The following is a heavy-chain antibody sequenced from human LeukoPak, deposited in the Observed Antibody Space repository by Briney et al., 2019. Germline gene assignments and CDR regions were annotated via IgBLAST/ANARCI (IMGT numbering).Heavy chain of an antibody. J-gene: IGHJ4*02. Sequence: GESLKISCKGSGYRFTSYWIGWVRQMPGKGLEWMGIIYPGDSDTRYSPSFQGQVNISADKSISTAYLQWSRLKASVTAMYYCARILYWGKSTYFDYWGQGTLVTVSS. D-gene: IGHD3-16*01. CDR2: IYPGDSDT. CDR3: ARILYWGKSTYFDY. CDR1: GYRFTSYW. V-gene: IGHV5-51*01.